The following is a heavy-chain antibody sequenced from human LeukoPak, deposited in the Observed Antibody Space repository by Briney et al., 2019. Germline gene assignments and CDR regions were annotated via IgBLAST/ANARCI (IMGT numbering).Heavy chain of an antibody. D-gene: IGHD1-26*01. CDR1: GGSISSSDSY. CDR3: ARGRPYTGGYHLDY. CDR2: ICFSRTT. Sequence: SETLSLTCTVSGGSISSSDSYWAWVRQPPGKGLEWIGSICFSRTTYYNPSLKSRVTMSVDTSKNQFFLKLNSVTAADTAVYYCARGRPYTGGYHLDYWGQGTLVTVSP. V-gene: IGHV4-39*01. J-gene: IGHJ4*02.